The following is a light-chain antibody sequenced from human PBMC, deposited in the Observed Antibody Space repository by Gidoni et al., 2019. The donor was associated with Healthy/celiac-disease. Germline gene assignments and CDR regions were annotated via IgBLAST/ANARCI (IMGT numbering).Light chain of an antibody. V-gene: IGKV1-39*01. CDR2: AAA. CDR3: QQRYSTPIT. CDR1: QSISSY. J-gene: IGKJ5*01. Sequence: DIQLPQSPSSLSASVGDRVTITCRASQSISSYLNWYQHKPGKAPKLQIYAAASLQSGVPSRFRGSGAGTDFTLTISSLQPEDFATDYCQQRYSTPITFGQGTRLEIK.